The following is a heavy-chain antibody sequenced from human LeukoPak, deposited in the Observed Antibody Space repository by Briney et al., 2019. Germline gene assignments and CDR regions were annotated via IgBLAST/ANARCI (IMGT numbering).Heavy chain of an antibody. D-gene: IGHD2-2*01. CDR2: ISSSSSYI. J-gene: IGHJ4*02. CDR3: ERGGVVPAAMFLY. V-gene: IGHV3-21*01. CDR1: GFTFSSYS. Sequence: GGSLRLSCAASGFTFSSYSMNWVRQAPGKGLEWVSSISSSSSYIYYADSVKGRFTISRDNAKNSLYLQMNSLRAEDTAVYYCERGGVVPAAMFLYWGQGTLVTVSS.